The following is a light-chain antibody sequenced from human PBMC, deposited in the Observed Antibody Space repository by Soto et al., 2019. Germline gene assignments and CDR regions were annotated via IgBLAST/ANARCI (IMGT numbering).Light chain of an antibody. J-gene: IGKJ5*01. V-gene: IGKV1-39*01. CDR2: AAS. CDR1: QSISSY. CDR3: QQSYSTPIT. Sequence: DIQMTQSPSSLSASVRDRVSVTCRASQSISSYLNWYQQKPGKAPKLLIYAASSLQSGVPSRFSGSGSGTDFTLTISSLQPEDFATYYCQQSYSTPITFGQGRRLEIK.